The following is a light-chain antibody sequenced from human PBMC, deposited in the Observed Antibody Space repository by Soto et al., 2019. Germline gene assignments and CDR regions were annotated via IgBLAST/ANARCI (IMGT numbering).Light chain of an antibody. CDR3: QQYFEWPPMT. CDR1: QSVSNNY. V-gene: IGKV3-20*01. CDR2: GAS. Sequence: EIVLTQSPGTLSLSPGERATLSCRASQSVSNNYLAWYQQKPGQAPRLLIYGASNRAAGISDRFRGSGSGTEFTLTISSLRSEDSAIYYCQQYFEWPPMTFGQGTKVEI. J-gene: IGKJ1*01.